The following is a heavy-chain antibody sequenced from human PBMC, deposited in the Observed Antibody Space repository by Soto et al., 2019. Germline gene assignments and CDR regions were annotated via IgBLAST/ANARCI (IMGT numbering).Heavy chain of an antibody. CDR2: VSGNGYNT. CDR3: AKTGDYFDSSDYYRPDAFDV. CDR1: RLSFRSYA. V-gene: IGHV3-23*01. Sequence: GGSLRLSCSTSRLSFRSYAMNWVRQAPGKGLEWVSAVSGNGYNTYYADSVRGRLTISRDNSKSTMFLQMNSLRAEDTAMYYCAKTGDYFDSSDYYRPDAFDVWGQGTMVTVSS. D-gene: IGHD3-22*01. J-gene: IGHJ3*01.